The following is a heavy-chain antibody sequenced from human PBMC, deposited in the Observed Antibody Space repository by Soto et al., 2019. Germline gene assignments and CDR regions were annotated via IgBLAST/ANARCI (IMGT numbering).Heavy chain of an antibody. CDR3: ARIVAAAGTLYYYYYGMDV. CDR1: GFSLSTRGLC. V-gene: IGHV2-70*01. J-gene: IGHJ6*02. D-gene: IGHD6-13*01. Sequence: GSGPPRVNPTQTLTLTCTFSGFSLSTRGLCVSWIRQPPGKALEWLALIDWDDDKYYSTSLKTRLTISKDTSKNQVVLTMTNMDPVDTATYYCARIVAAAGTLYYYYYGMDVWGQGTTVTVSS. CDR2: IDWDDDK.